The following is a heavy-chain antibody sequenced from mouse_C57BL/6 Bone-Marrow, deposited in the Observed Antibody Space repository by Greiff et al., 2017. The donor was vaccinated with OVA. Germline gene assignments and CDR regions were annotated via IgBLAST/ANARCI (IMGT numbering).Heavy chain of an antibody. CDR2: ISYDGSN. Sequence: EVKLQESGPGLVKPSQSLSLTCSVTGYSITSGYYWNWIRQFPGNQLEWMGYISYDGSNNYNPSLKNRISITRDTSKNQFFLKLNSVTTEDTATYYCAREGGYDAAWFAYWGQGTLVTVSA. J-gene: IGHJ3*01. CDR3: AREGGYDAAWFAY. CDR1: GYSITSGYY. V-gene: IGHV3-6*01. D-gene: IGHD2-2*01.